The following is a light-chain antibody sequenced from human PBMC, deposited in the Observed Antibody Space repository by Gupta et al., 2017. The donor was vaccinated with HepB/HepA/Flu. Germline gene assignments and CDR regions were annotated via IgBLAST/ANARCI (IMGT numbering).Light chain of an antibody. J-gene: IGKJ3*01. CDR1: QGISSY. CDR2: DAS. Sequence: DIQLTQSPSFLSASVGDRVTITCRASQGISSYLAWYQQKPGKAPKLLIDDASSLKSGVSSRFSGSGAGTEFTLTISSLQHEDFATYHGQQLNSSPVAFGHGTKVDIK. V-gene: IGKV1-9*01. CDR3: QQLNSSPVA.